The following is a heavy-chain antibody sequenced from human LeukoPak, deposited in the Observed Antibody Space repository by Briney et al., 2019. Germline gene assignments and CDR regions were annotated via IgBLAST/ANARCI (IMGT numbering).Heavy chain of an antibody. D-gene: IGHD6-19*01. CDR2: FDPEDGET. CDR1: GYTLTELS. Sequence: ASVTVSCKVSGYTLTELSMHWVRQAPGTGLEWMGGFDPEDGETIYAQKFQGRVTMTEDTSTDTAYMELSSLRSEDTAVYYCATVSGWSYYFDYWGQGTLVTVSS. V-gene: IGHV1-24*01. J-gene: IGHJ4*02. CDR3: ATVSGWSYYFDY.